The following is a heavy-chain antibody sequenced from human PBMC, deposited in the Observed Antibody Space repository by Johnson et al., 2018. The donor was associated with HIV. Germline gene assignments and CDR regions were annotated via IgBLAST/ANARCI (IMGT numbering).Heavy chain of an antibody. CDR2: IYSGGST. V-gene: IGHV3-66*02. D-gene: IGHD6-19*01. CDR1: GFTVSSNY. Sequence: VQLVESGGGVVRPGGSLRLSCAASGFTVSSNYMSWVRQAPGKGLEWVSVIYSGGSTYYADSVKGRFTISRDNSKNTLYLQMNSLRAEDTAVYYCASLVAGNVEDTFDIWGQGTMVTVSS. J-gene: IGHJ3*02. CDR3: ASLVAGNVEDTFDI.